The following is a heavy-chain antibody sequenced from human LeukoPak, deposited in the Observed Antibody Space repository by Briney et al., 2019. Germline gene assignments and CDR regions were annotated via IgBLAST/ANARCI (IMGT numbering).Heavy chain of an antibody. CDR1: GYTFTSYG. D-gene: IGHD3-10*01. CDR3: ARGPLLWFGELLLYNWFDP. J-gene: IGHJ5*02. V-gene: IGHV1-18*01. Sequence: ASVKVSCKASGYTFTSYGISWVRQAPGQGLEWMGWISAYNGNTNYAQKLQGRVTMTTDTSTSTAYMELRSLRSDDTAVYYCARGPLLWFGELLLYNWFDPWGQGTLVTVSS. CDR2: ISAYNGNT.